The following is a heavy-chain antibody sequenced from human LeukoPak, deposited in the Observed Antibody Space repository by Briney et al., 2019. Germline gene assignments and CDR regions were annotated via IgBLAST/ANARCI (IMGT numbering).Heavy chain of an antibody. CDR3: FRGEYSNSWHSEYFQH. V-gene: IGHV3-33*01. CDR1: GFSFSNFG. J-gene: IGHJ1*01. D-gene: IGHD6-13*01. Sequence: SGRSLRLSCAASGFSFSNFGMHWVRQAPGKGLEWVAIIWHDGSNSYYADSVKGRFTLSRDNSKNTLYLQMDRLRVEDTALYYCFRGEYSNSWHSEYFQHWGQGTLVTVSS. CDR2: IWHDGSNS.